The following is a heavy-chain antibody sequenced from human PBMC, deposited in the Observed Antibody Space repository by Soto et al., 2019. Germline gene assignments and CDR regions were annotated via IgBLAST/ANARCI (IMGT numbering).Heavy chain of an antibody. Sequence: ASVKVSCKTSGDTLGKYGNNWVRQAPGQGLEWMGATTPMSGTTNYAQKFQGRLTITADESTSTVYMELSSLTPEDTAVYYCARDAGVIGTSVWFDPWGQGTLVTVSS. CDR1: GDTLGKYG. CDR3: ARDAGVIGTSVWFDP. J-gene: IGHJ5*02. V-gene: IGHV1-69*13. CDR2: TTPMSGTT. D-gene: IGHD1-7*01.